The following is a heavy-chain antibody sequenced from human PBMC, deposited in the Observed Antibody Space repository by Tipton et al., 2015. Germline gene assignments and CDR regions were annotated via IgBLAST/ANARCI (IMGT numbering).Heavy chain of an antibody. J-gene: IGHJ5*02. CDR1: GYIFTSNG. V-gene: IGHV1-18*01. Sequence: QVQLVQSGDEVKKPGASVKVSCKASGYIFTSNGINWVRQAPGQGLEWMGWISAFNGDTNYAQKVQGRVNMTTDTSTSTAYMELRGLRSDDTAVYYCARGTKGNWFDPWGQGTLVTVSS. CDR3: ARGTKGNWFDP. D-gene: IGHD1-1*01. CDR2: ISAFNGDT.